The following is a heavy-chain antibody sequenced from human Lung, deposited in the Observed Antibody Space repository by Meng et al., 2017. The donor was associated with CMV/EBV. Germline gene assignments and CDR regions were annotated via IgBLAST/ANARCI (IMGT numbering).Heavy chain of an antibody. V-gene: IGHV4-4*03. CDR2: IYHSWST. J-gene: IGHJ4*02. CDR1: ADGVISSSTW. CDR3: ASFPPPGKQWLVTDY. D-gene: IGHD6-19*01. Sequence: QELLPQAAARRVVHPPTLSLTCCTSADGVISSSTWWSWVRQPPGKGLEWIGKIYHSWSTNYNQSLKSRVTISVDTSKNQFSLKLSSVTAADTAVYYCASFPPPGKQWLVTDYWGQGTLVTVSS.